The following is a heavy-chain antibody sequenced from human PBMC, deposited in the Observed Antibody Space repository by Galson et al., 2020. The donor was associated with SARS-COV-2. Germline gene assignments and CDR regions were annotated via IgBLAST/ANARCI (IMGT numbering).Heavy chain of an antibody. CDR3: AKDGGGWYTSGWYYFDY. J-gene: IGHJ4*02. CDR2: ISGSGSNT. V-gene: IGHV3-23*01. D-gene: IGHD6-19*01. CDR1: GFTFNNYA. Sequence: GESLKISCAASGFTFNNYAMSWVRQAPGKGLEWVSSISGSGSNTYYADSVKGRFTMPRDNSKNTLYLQMNSLRTEDTAIYYCAKDGGGWYTSGWYYFDYWGQGTLVTVSS.